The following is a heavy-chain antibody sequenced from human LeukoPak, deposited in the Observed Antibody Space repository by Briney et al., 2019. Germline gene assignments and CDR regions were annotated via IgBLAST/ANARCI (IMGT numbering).Heavy chain of an antibody. CDR1: GFTFDDYA. D-gene: IGHD6-19*01. V-gene: IGHV3-9*01. J-gene: IGHJ4*02. Sequence: GGSLRLSCAASGFTFDDYAMHWVRQAPVKGLEWVSGISWNSGSIGYADSVKGRFTMSRDNAKNSLYLEMNSLSAEDTALYYCAKDPRAIAVAGTFDYWGQGTLVTVSS. CDR2: ISWNSGSI. CDR3: AKDPRAIAVAGTFDY.